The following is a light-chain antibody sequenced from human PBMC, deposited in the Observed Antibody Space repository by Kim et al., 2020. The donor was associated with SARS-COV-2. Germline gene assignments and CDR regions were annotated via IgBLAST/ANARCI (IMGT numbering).Light chain of an antibody. V-gene: IGLV3-19*01. CDR1: SLRSYY. Sequence: SSELTQDPAVSVALGQTVRITCQGDSLRSYYASWYQQKPGQAPLLVLYEKNNRPSGIPDRFSGSSSGNTASLTITGAQAEDEADYYCNSRESGVNHVVFGGGTKRTVL. J-gene: IGLJ2*01. CDR2: EKN. CDR3: NSRESGVNHVV.